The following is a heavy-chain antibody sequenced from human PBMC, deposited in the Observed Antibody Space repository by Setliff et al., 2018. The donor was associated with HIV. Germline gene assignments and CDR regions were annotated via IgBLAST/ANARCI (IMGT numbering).Heavy chain of an antibody. J-gene: IGHJ6*02. CDR1: GGTFSSYA. V-gene: IGHV1-69*10. CDR2: IIPSLTIA. D-gene: IGHD3-22*01. CDR3: ARGGFRYDSSGPLFGRWYYYAMDV. Sequence: ASVKVSCKASGGTFSSYAFNWVRQAPGQGLEWVGGIIPSLTIANYAQKFQGRVTITADESTSTAYMDLSSLRSEDTAVYYCARGGFRYDSSGPLFGRWYYYAMDVWGQGALVTVSS.